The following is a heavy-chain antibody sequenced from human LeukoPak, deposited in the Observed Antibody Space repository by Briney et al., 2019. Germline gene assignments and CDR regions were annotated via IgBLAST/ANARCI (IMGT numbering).Heavy chain of an antibody. J-gene: IGHJ4*02. V-gene: IGHV4-59*01. CDR2: IYYTGST. Sequence: SETLSLTCTVSGGSIDSYYWSRIRQPPGKGLEWIGYIYYTGSTEYHPSLKSRVTISLDTSKNQFSLKLTSVTAADTAVYYCARVYQSAEYYFDYWGQGNLVSVSS. CDR3: ARVYQSAEYYFDY. CDR1: GGSIDSYY. D-gene: IGHD2-2*01.